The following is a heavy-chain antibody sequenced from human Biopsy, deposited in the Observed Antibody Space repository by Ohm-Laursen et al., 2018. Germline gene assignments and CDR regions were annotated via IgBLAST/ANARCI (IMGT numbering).Heavy chain of an antibody. Sequence: ASVKVSCKVSGYTLTELSMHWVRQAPGKGLEWMGGFAPENGKTVYAQNFQARVSITEDTSTDTAYMELRSLRSEDTAVYYCAADINVWNINYWGQGTQVTVSS. V-gene: IGHV1-24*01. CDR2: FAPENGKT. CDR1: GYTLTELS. D-gene: IGHD1/OR15-1a*01. J-gene: IGHJ4*02. CDR3: AADINVWNINY.